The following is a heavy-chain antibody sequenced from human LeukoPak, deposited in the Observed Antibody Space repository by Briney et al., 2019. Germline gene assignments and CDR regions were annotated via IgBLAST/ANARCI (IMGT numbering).Heavy chain of an antibody. Sequence: PSGTLSLTCAVSGGSISSSNWWSWVRQPPGKGLEWIGEINHSGSTNYNPSLKSRVTISVDTSKNQFSLKLSSVTAADTAVYYCARGPVYYDSRLDAFDIWGQGTMVTVSS. J-gene: IGHJ3*02. CDR1: GGSISSSNW. D-gene: IGHD3-22*01. CDR3: ARGPVYYDSRLDAFDI. V-gene: IGHV4-4*02. CDR2: INHSGST.